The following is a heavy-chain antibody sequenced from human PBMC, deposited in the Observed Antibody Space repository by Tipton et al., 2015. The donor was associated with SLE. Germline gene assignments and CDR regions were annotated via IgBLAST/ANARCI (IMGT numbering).Heavy chain of an antibody. CDR3: ARDPYDSWSDYQATFDY. CDR1: RGSISNYY. V-gene: IGHV4-4*08. J-gene: IGHJ4*02. D-gene: IGHD3-3*01. CDR2: IHSGGTT. Sequence: TLSLTCTVSRGSISNYYWSWIRQPPGKGLEFIAYIHSGGTTNYNASLKSRVTISLDTSKNQFSLRLSSVTAADTAVYYCARDPYDSWSDYQATFDYWGQGTLVTVSP.